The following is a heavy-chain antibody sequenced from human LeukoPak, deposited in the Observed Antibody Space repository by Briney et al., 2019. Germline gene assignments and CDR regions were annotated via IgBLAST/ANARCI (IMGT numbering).Heavy chain of an antibody. V-gene: IGHV4-34*01. CDR3: ARAGVRYCSGGSCYSWGRVSDY. J-gene: IGHJ4*02. CDR1: GGSFSGYY. D-gene: IGHD2-15*01. CDR2: INHSGST. Sequence: SETLSLTCAVYGGSFSGYYWSWIRQPPGRGLEWIGEINHSGSTNYNPSLKSRVTISVDTSKNQFSLKLSSVTAADTAVYYCARAGVRYCSGGSCYSWGRVSDYWGQGTLVTVSS.